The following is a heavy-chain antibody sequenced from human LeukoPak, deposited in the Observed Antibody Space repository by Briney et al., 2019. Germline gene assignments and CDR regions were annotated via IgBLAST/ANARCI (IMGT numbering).Heavy chain of an antibody. CDR3: AKPTYYYDSSGYYTQKGLDY. Sequence: SVKGRFTISRDNSKNTLYLQMNSLRAEDTAVYYCAKPTYYYDSSGYYTQKGLDYWGQGTLVTVSS. D-gene: IGHD3-22*01. V-gene: IGHV3-30*02. J-gene: IGHJ4*02.